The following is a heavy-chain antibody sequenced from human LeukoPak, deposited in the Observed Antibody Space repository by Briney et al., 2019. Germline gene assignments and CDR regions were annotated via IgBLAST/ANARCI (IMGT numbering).Heavy chain of an antibody. CDR2: INTDGSEG. D-gene: IGHD6-6*01. CDR1: GFTFSGFW. Sequence: GGSLRLSCAVSGFTFSGFWMSWSRQAPGKGLEWVASINTDGSEGYYADVVKGRFTISRDNAKNSLYLQINSLRAEDTAVYYCARSSYSSSSSVWGQGTMVTVSS. V-gene: IGHV3-7*03. CDR3: ARSSYSSSSSV. J-gene: IGHJ3*01.